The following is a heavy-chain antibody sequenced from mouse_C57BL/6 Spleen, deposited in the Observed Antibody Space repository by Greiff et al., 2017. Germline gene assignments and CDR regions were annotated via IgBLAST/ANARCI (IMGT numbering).Heavy chain of an antibody. V-gene: IGHV6-3*01. CDR3: TANYYYYAMDY. D-gene: IGHD1-1*01. CDR2: IRLKSDNYAT. CDR1: GFTFSNYW. Sequence: EVKLVESGGGLVQPGGSMKLSCVASGFTFSNYWMNWVRQSPEKGLEWVAQIRLKSDNYATHYAESVKGRFTISRDDSKSSVYLQMNNLRAEDTGIYYCTANYYYYAMDYWGQGTSVTVSS. J-gene: IGHJ4*01.